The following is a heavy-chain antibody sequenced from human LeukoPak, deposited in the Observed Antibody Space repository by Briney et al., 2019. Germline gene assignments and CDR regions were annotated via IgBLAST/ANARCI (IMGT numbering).Heavy chain of an antibody. CDR2: ISAYNGNT. CDR1: GYTFTSYD. D-gene: IGHD6-19*01. Sequence: VASVKVSCKASGYTFTSYDISWVRQAPGQGLEWMGWISAYNGNTNYAQKLQGRVTMTTDTSTSTAYMELRSLRSDDSAVYYCARDLAVAGAPFDYWGQGTLVTVSS. CDR3: ARDLAVAGAPFDY. V-gene: IGHV1-18*01. J-gene: IGHJ4*02.